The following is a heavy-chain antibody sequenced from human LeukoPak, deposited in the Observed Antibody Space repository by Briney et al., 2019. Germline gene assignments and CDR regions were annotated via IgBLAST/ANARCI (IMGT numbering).Heavy chain of an antibody. CDR2: IRQDGGET. CDR3: ARESVATKKGDY. CDR1: GFTLSTYW. D-gene: IGHD5-12*01. V-gene: IGHV3-7*01. J-gene: IGHJ4*02. Sequence: PGGSLRLSCAASGFTLSTYWMNWVRQAPGKGLEWVANIRQDGGETHYVDSVKGRFTISRDNGRNSLYLQMNSLRADDTAVYYCARESVATKKGDYWGQGTLVTVSS.